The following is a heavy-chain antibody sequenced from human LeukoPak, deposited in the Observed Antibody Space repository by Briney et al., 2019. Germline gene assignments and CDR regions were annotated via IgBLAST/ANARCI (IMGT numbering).Heavy chain of an antibody. D-gene: IGHD3-10*01. CDR1: GYTFTSYG. V-gene: IGHV1-2*02. CDR3: ARDLSYYGSGSYYFDY. Sequence: ASVKVSCKASGYTFTSYGISWVRQAPGQGLEWMGWINPKSGGTNYAQKFQGRVTMTRDTSINTAYMELSRLSSDDTAVYYCARDLSYYGSGSYYFDYWGQGTLVIVSS. CDR2: INPKSGGT. J-gene: IGHJ4*02.